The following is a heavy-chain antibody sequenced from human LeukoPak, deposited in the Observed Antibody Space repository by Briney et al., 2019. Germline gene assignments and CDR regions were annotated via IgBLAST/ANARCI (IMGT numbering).Heavy chain of an antibody. Sequence: PWGSLRLSCTASGFTSGDYAMTWVRQAPGKGLEWGGFIRSKAYGGTTEYAASVKGRFTISRDDSKSIAYLQMNSLKTEDTAVYYCTRSGGVRGVNSGYWGQGTLVTVSS. CDR2: IRSKAYGGTT. CDR1: GFTSGDYA. V-gene: IGHV3-49*04. J-gene: IGHJ4*02. D-gene: IGHD3-10*01. CDR3: TRSGGVRGVNSGY.